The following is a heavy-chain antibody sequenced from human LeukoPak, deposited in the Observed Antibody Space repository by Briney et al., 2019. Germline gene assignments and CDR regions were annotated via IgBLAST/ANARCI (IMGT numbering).Heavy chain of an antibody. CDR1: GSTFTGYY. Sequence: ASVKLSCKPSGSTFTGYYMHWVRQAPGQRREWMGWINPTSGGTRHAKKPHGRVTMTTDTSIRTVNMALSRLRSDDTALPYFTKDRAVVTIWGIDFWGKGTMVTVSS. V-gene: IGHV1-2*02. D-gene: IGHD5-12*01. CDR2: INPTSGGT. J-gene: IGHJ4*02. CDR3: TKDRAVVTIWGIDF.